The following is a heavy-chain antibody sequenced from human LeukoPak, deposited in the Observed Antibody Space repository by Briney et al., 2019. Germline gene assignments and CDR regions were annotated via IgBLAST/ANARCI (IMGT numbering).Heavy chain of an antibody. CDR1: GFTFSNAW. D-gene: IGHD3-10*01. CDR3: VTDRRGILVRGTTFDY. V-gene: IGHV3-64D*06. Sequence: GGSLRLSCAASGFTFSNAWLNWVRQAPGKGLEYVSAISSNGGSTYYADSVKGRFTISRDNSKNTLYLQMSSLRAEDTAVYYCVTDRRGILVRGTTFDYWGQGTLVTVSS. J-gene: IGHJ4*02. CDR2: ISSNGGST.